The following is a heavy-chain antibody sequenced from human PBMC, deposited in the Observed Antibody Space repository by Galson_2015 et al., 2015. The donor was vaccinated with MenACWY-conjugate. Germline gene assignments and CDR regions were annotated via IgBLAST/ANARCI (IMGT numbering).Heavy chain of an antibody. CDR3: ARDDWVGDGVDY. V-gene: IGHV3-48*01. CDR1: GFSFSSYR. D-gene: IGHD3-10*01. Sequence: SLRLSCAASGFSFSSYRMNWVRQAPGKGLEWVSYISSSSRIIYYADSVKGRLTISRDNAKNSLYLQMNSLRAEDTAVYYCARDDWVGDGVDYWGQGTLVTVSS. J-gene: IGHJ4*02. CDR2: ISSSSRII.